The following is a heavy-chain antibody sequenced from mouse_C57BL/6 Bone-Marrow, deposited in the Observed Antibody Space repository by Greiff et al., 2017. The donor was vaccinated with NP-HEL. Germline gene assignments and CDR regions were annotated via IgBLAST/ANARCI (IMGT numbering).Heavy chain of an antibody. J-gene: IGHJ3*01. Sequence: VQLQESGAELARPGASVKLSCKASGYTFTSYGISWVKQRTGQGLEWIGEIYPRSGNTYYNEKFKGKATLTADKSSSTAYMELRRLTSEDSAVYFCARVLGTWFAYWGQGTLVTVSA. CDR3: ARVLGTWFAY. CDR1: GYTFTSYG. D-gene: IGHD4-1*01. V-gene: IGHV1-81*01. CDR2: IYPRSGNT.